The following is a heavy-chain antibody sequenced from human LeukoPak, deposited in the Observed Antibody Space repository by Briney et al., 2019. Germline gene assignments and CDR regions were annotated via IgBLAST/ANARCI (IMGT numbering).Heavy chain of an antibody. J-gene: IGHJ3*02. CDR3: ARGVHYYDSSGYYYRDAFDI. CDR2: INPNSGGT. D-gene: IGHD3-22*01. CDR1: GYTFTGYY. V-gene: IGHV1-2*02. Sequence: ASVKVSCKASGYTFTGYYMHWVRQAPGQVLEWMGWINPNSGGTNYAQKFQGRVTMTRDTSISTAYMELSRLRSDDTAVYYCARGVHYYDSSGYYYRDAFDIWGQGTMVTVSS.